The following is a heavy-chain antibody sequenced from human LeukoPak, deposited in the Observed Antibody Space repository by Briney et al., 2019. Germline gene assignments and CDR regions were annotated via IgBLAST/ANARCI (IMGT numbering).Heavy chain of an antibody. CDR2: IYPDDSDT. D-gene: IGHD4-23*01. J-gene: IGHJ4*02. Sequence: GESLKISCKTSGYSFTSYWNTWVRQMPGKGLEWMGIIYPDDSDTTYSPSFQGQVTISADKSINTAYLQWSSLKASDTAMYYCARRDYGGKHFDYWGQGTLVTVSS. CDR3: ARRDYGGKHFDY. V-gene: IGHV5-51*01. CDR1: GYSFTSYW.